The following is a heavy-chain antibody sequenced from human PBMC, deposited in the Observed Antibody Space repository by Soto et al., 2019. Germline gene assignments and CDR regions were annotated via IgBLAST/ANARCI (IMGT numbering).Heavy chain of an antibody. V-gene: IGHV4-30-4*01. CDR1: GGSISSGDYY. CDR3: ARDPIVGATIGAFDI. J-gene: IGHJ3*02. D-gene: IGHD1-26*01. CDR2: IYYSGGT. Sequence: SETLSLTCTVSGGSISSGDYYWSWIRQPPGKGLEWIGYIYYSGGTYYNPSLKSRVTISVDTSKNQFSLKLSSVTAADTAVYYCARDPIVGATIGAFDIWGQGTMVTVSS.